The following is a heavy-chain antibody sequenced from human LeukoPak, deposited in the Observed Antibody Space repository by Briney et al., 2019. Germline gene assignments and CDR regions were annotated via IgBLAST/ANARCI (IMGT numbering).Heavy chain of an antibody. V-gene: IGHV3-23*01. CDR1: GFTFSSYA. CDR3: ARPSVGATNYYFDY. D-gene: IGHD1-26*01. J-gene: IGHJ4*02. CDR2: ISGSGGST. Sequence: PGGSLRLSCAASGFTFSSYAMSWVRQAPGKGLEWVSAISGSGGSTYYADSVKGRFTISRDNSKNTLYLQMNSLRAEDTAVYYCARPSVGATNYYFDYWGQGTLVTVSS.